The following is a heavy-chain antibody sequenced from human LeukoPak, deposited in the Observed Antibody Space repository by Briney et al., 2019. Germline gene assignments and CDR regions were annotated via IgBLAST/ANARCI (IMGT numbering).Heavy chain of an antibody. CDR1: VGSISSSSYY. CDR3: ARREIAALFDY. D-gene: IGHD6-13*01. CDR2: IYYSGST. J-gene: IGHJ4*02. Sequence: SETLSLTCTVSVGSISSSSYYLGWIRQPPGKGLEWIGSIYYSGSTYYNPSLKSRVTISVDTSKNQFSLKLSSVTAADTAVYYCARREIAALFDYWGQGTLVTVSS. V-gene: IGHV4-39*01.